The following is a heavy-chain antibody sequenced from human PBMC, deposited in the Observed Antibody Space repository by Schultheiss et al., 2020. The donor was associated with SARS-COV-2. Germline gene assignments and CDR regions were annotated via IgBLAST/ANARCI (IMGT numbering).Heavy chain of an antibody. CDR2: IYHSGST. CDR1: GGSISSGGYS. CDR3: ARYCSGGSCFYY. J-gene: IGHJ4*02. Sequence: SETLSLTCTVSGGSISSGGYSWSWMRQPPGKGLEWIGDIYHSGSTNYNPSLKSRVTISVDTSKNQFSLKLSSVTAADTAVYYCARYCSGGSCFYYWGQGTLVTVSS. V-gene: IGHV4-30-2*01. D-gene: IGHD2-15*01.